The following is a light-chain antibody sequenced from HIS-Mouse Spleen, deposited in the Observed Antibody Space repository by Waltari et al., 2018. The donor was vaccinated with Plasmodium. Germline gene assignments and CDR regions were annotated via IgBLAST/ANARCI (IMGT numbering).Light chain of an antibody. Sequence: QSALTQPASVSGSPGQSITISCTGTSSDVGGYNYVSWYQQHPGKAPKLMMYDFSNRPSGVSTRFSGCKSGNTASLTISGLQAEYEADYDCSSYTSSSTLVFGGGTKLTVL. CDR1: SSDVGGYNY. CDR2: DFS. CDR3: SSYTSSSTLV. V-gene: IGLV2-14*03. J-gene: IGLJ2*01.